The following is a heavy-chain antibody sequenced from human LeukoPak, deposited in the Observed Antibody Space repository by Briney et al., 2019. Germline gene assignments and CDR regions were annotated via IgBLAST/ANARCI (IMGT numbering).Heavy chain of an antibody. D-gene: IGHD3-22*01. CDR1: GDSISSSSYY. V-gene: IGHV4-39*01. CDR2: IYYRGST. CDR3: ARRRYYDSTGYLD. J-gene: IGHJ1*01. Sequence: SETLSLTRTISGDSISSSSYYWGWIRQPPGKGLEWIGDIYYRGSTYYNPSLKSRVSISIDTSNNQFSLTLNSVTAADTALYFCARRRYYDSTGYLDWGQGTLVTVSS.